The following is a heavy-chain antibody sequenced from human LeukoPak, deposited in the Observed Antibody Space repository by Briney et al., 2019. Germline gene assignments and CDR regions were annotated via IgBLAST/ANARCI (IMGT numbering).Heavy chain of an antibody. Sequence: SETLSLTCTVSGDSISSYYWSWIRQPPGKALEWIGYISYSGSTNYNPSLESRVTISGDTSKNQFSLNLSSVTAADTAFYYCARQSRGTTARLFDYWGQGTLVTVYS. D-gene: IGHD1-1*01. V-gene: IGHV4-59*08. CDR1: GDSISSYY. CDR2: ISYSGST. J-gene: IGHJ4*02. CDR3: ARQSRGTTARLFDY.